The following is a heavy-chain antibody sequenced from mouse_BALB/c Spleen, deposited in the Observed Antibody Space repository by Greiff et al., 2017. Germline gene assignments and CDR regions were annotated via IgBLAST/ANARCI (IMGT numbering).Heavy chain of an antibody. CDR3: AREPLNWDGAWFAY. CDR1: GFSLSRYS. J-gene: IGHJ3*01. V-gene: IGHV2-6-4*01. CDR2: IWGGGST. Sequence: VQGVESGPGLVAPSQSLSITCTVSGFSLSRYSVHWVRQPPGKGLEWLGMIWGGGSTDYNSALKSRLSISKDDSKSQVFLKMNSLQTDDTAMYYCAREPLNWDGAWFAYWGQGTLVTVSA. D-gene: IGHD4-1*01.